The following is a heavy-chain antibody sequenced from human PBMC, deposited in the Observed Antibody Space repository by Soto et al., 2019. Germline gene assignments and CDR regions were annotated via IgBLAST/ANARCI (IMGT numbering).Heavy chain of an antibody. CDR1: GFTLSSYG. D-gene: IGHD3-3*01. CDR3: AKDGSLEWLYSGGGWVSWLDY. J-gene: IGHJ4*02. CDR2: ISYDGSNK. V-gene: IGHV3-30*18. Sequence: GGSLRLSCAASGFTLSSYGMHWVRQAPGKGLEWVAVISYDGSNKYYADSVKGRFTISRDNSKNTLYLQMNSLRAEDTAVYYCAKDGSLEWLYSGGGWVSWLDYWGQGT.